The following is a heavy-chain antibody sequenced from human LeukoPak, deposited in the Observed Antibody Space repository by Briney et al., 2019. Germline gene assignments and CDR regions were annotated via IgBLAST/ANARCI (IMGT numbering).Heavy chain of an antibody. D-gene: IGHD6-13*01. Sequence: PGGSLRLSCAASGFTFSRYGMSWVPQAPGKGLEWVSEITGSGDSTYYADSVKGRFTVSRDNSKNTLYLQMDSLRADDTAVYYCAKLSLSPPAAPPDDYWGQGTLVTVSS. J-gene: IGHJ4*02. V-gene: IGHV3-23*01. CDR1: GFTFSRYG. CDR3: AKLSLSPPAAPPDDY. CDR2: ITGSGDST.